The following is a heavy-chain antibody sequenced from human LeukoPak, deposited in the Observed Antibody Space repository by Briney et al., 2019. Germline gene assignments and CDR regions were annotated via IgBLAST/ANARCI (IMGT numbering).Heavy chain of an antibody. CDR1: GFTFSSYS. Sequence: PGGSLRLSCAASGFTFSSYSMNWVRQAPGKGLEWIGSIYHSGRTFYNPSLKSRVTISVDTSKNQFSLKLTSVTAADTAVYYCASINYGSGSYYHDYWGQGTLVTVSS. J-gene: IGHJ4*02. CDR2: IYHSGRT. V-gene: IGHV4-38-2*01. CDR3: ASINYGSGSYYHDY. D-gene: IGHD3-10*01.